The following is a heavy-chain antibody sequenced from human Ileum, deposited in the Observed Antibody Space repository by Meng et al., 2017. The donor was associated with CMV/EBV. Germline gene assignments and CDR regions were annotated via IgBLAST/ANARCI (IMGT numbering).Heavy chain of an antibody. CDR3: ARDNWGSDY. D-gene: IGHD7-27*01. CDR1: GYTFTVYT. Sequence: VSCETSGYTFTVYTIHWARQAPGQGLEWMGRINTNSGDTYYAQKFRGRVTMTRDTSIRTVFMELSGLQSHDTAIYYCARDNWGSDYWGQGTLVTVSS. V-gene: IGHV1-2*06. CDR2: INTNSGDT. J-gene: IGHJ4*02.